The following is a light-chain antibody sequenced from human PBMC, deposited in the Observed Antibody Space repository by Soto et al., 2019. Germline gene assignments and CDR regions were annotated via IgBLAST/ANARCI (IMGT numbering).Light chain of an antibody. Sequence: SALTQPASVSGSPGQSITISCTGTSSDVGSYNLVSWYQQHPGKAPKLMIYEGSKRPSGVSNRFSGSKSGNTASLTISGLQAEDEADYYCCSYAGSSTLLFGGGTQLTVL. V-gene: IGLV2-23*01. CDR2: EGS. CDR3: CSYAGSSTLL. CDR1: SSDVGSYNL. J-gene: IGLJ2*01.